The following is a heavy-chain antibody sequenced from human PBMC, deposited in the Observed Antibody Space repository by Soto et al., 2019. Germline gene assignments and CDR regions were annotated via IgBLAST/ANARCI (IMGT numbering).Heavy chain of an antibody. CDR2: VKSKTDGGTT. V-gene: IGHV3-15*01. J-gene: IGHJ5*02. CDR3: TTDRFS. Sequence: EVQLVESGGGLVEPGGSLRLSCAASGLTVSNAWMSWVRQAPGRGLEWVGRVKSKTDGGTTDYAAPVKGRFTISRDDSRNTLYLQMNSLIPEDTAVYYCTTDRFSWGQGILVTVSS. CDR1: GLTVSNAW.